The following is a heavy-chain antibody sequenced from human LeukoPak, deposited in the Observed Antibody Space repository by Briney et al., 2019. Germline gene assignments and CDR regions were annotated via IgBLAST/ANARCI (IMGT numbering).Heavy chain of an antibody. D-gene: IGHD3-10*01. Sequence: SETLSLTCTVSGGSISSYYWSWIRQPPGKGLEWIGYIYYSGSTNYNPSLKSRVTISVDTSKNQFSLKLSSVTAADTAVYYCARSPPPHPRSLWFGPAFDIWGQGTMVTVSS. CDR1: GGSISSYY. CDR3: ARSPPPHPRSLWFGPAFDI. CDR2: IYYSGST. V-gene: IGHV4-59*01. J-gene: IGHJ3*02.